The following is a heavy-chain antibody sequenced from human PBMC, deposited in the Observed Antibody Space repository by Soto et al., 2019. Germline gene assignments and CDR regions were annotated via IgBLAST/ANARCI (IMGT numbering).Heavy chain of an antibody. Sequence: PGGSLRLSCAASGFTFTSYAMHWVRQAPGKGLEWVAVISNDGSNYYYADSVRGRFTISRDNTKNTLFLQMSGLRGEDSGVYYCAKSDGMIVVVYQVGAFDIWGQGTTVTVSS. CDR3: AKSDGMIVVVYQVGAFDI. CDR2: ISNDGSNY. V-gene: IGHV3-30-3*02. D-gene: IGHD3-22*01. CDR1: GFTFTSYA. J-gene: IGHJ3*02.